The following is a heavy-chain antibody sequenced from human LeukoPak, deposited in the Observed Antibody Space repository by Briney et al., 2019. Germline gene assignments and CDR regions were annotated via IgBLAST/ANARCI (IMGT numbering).Heavy chain of an antibody. J-gene: IGHJ4*02. CDR2: ISSSSSYI. V-gene: IGHV3-21*01. CDR1: GFTFSNAW. Sequence: GGSLRLSCAASGFTFSNAWMNWVRQAPGKGLEWVSSISSSSSYIYYADSVKGRFTISRDNAKNSLYLQMNSLRAEDTAVYYCARAGRSVYWGQGTLVTVSS. CDR3: ARAGRSVY. D-gene: IGHD2-15*01.